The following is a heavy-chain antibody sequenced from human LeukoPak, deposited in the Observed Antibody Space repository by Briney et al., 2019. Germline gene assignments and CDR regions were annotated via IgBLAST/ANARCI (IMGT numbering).Heavy chain of an antibody. D-gene: IGHD3-10*01. J-gene: IGHJ5*02. V-gene: IGHV1-2*02. CDR2: INPNSVGT. Sequence: ASVEVSFKASGYTFTGYYMHWVRQAPGQGLEWMGWINPNSVGTNYAQKFQGRVTMTRDTSISTAYMELSRLRSDDTAVYYCGRGSGRVDPWGQGTLVTVSS. CDR1: GYTFTGYY. CDR3: GRGSGRVDP.